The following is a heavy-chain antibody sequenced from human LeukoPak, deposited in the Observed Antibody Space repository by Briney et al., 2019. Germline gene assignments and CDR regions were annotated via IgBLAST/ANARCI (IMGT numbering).Heavy chain of an antibody. CDR1: GFTFSSYT. CDR2: ITTGGPNT. CDR3: AKDGGLWVSAHWGDS. J-gene: IGHJ4*02. D-gene: IGHD7-27*01. V-gene: IGHV3-23*01. Sequence: GGSLRLSCTASGFTFSSYTMSWVRQAHGQGLKRVSTITTGGPNTYYADSVKGRFTVSRDDSKNTPYLQMNSLRAEDTAVYYCAKDGGLWVSAHWGDSWGRGTLVTVSS.